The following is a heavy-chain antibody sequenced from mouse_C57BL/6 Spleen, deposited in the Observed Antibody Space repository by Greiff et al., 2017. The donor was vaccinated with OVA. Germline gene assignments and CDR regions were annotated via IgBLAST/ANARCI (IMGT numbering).Heavy chain of an antibody. V-gene: IGHV1-55*01. Sequence: VQLQQPGAELVKPGASVKMSCKASGYTFTSYWITWVKQRPGQGLEWIGDIYPGSGSTNYNEEFKSKATLTVDTSSSTAYMQLSSLTSEDSAVYYCARHYYGSSPYWYFDVWGTGTTVTVSS. CDR3: ARHYYGSSPYWYFDV. CDR1: GYTFTSYW. CDR2: IYPGSGST. J-gene: IGHJ1*03. D-gene: IGHD1-1*01.